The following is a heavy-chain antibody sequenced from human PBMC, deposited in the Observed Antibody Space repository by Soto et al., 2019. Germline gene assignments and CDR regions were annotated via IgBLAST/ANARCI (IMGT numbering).Heavy chain of an antibody. CDR1: GFTFSSYA. V-gene: IGHV3-30-3*01. D-gene: IGHD2-21*01. J-gene: IGHJ2*01. CDR3: ARDREFGWPVVVLQFDL. Sequence: QVQLVESGGGVVQPGRSLRLSCAASGFTFSSYAMHGVRQAPGKGLEWVAVISHDGSNKYYADSVQGRFTISRDNSTNTLYLQMNGLRAEETAVYYCARDREFGWPVVVLQFDLWVSGTMVTVSS. CDR2: ISHDGSNK.